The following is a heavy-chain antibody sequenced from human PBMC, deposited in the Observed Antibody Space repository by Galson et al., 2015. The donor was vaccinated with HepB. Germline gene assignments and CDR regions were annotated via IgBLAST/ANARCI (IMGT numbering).Heavy chain of an antibody. Sequence: SLRLSCAASGFTFSSYSMNWVRQAPGKGLEWVSSISSSSSYIYYADSVKGRFTISRDNAKNSLYLQMNSLRAEDTAVYYCARDSVLRFLEWLFNGMDVWGQGTTVTVSS. D-gene: IGHD3-3*01. J-gene: IGHJ6*02. V-gene: IGHV3-21*01. CDR3: ARDSVLRFLEWLFNGMDV. CDR2: ISSSSSYI. CDR1: GFTFSSYS.